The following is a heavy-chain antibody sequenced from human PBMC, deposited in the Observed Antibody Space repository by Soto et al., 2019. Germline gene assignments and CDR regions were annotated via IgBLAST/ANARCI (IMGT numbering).Heavy chain of an antibody. CDR3: VSQRTTVPTQACFDY. V-gene: IGHV4-39*01. CDR1: GGSVTNSSYY. CDR2: VYYRGRS. Sequence: SETLSLTCTVSGGSVTNSSYYWGWIRQSPGKGLEWIGSVYYRGRSYSKSSVKSRVTISVDTSKNRFSLSLNSVTASDTAVYFCVSQRTTVPTQACFDYWGPGALVTVSS. J-gene: IGHJ4*02. D-gene: IGHD4-17*01.